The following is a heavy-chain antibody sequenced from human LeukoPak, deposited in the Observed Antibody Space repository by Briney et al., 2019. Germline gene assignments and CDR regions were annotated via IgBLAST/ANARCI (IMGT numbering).Heavy chain of an antibody. V-gene: IGHV4-59*12. J-gene: IGHJ6*03. CDR2: IYYSGST. CDR3: ARGSRIAARPGYYYYYYMDV. CDR1: GGSISSYY. D-gene: IGHD6-6*01. Sequence: SETLSLTCTVSGGSISSYYWSWIRQPPGKGLEWIGYIYYSGSTNYNPSLKSRVTISVDTSKNQFSLKLSSVTAADTAVYYCARGSRIAARPGYYYYYYMDVWGKGTTVTVSS.